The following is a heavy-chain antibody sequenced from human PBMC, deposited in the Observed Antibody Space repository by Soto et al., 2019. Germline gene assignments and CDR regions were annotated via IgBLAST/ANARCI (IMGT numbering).Heavy chain of an antibody. CDR1: GGSISSGGYS. CDR2: IYHSGST. J-gene: IGHJ5*02. D-gene: IGHD6-13*01. V-gene: IGHV4-30-2*01. Sequence: PSETLSLTCAVSGGSISSGGYSWSWIRQPPGKGLEWIGYIYHSGSTYYNPSLKSRVTISVDRSKNQFSLKLSSVTAADTAVYYCAIGRKAETTIAAAGNWFDPWGQGTLVTVSS. CDR3: AIGRKAETTIAAAGNWFDP.